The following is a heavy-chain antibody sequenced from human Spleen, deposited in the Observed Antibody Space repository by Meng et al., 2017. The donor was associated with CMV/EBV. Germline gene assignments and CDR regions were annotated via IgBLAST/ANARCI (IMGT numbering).Heavy chain of an antibody. V-gene: IGHV4-59*01. Sequence: SETLSLTCIVSGGSIGSYYWSWIRQPPGRGLEWIGYFYYSGSTNYNPSLKSRVSISVDPSENQFSLRLRSVTAADTAVYYCARVPPPYCGGDCSDGRYFDYWGQGTLVTVSS. D-gene: IGHD2-21*01. CDR1: GGSIGSYY. CDR3: ARVPPPYCGGDCSDGRYFDY. CDR2: FYYSGST. J-gene: IGHJ4*02.